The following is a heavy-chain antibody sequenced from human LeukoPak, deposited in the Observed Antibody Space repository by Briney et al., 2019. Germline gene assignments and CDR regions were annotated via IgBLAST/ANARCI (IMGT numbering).Heavy chain of an antibody. CDR3: ARWGTY. J-gene: IGHJ4*02. D-gene: IGHD7-27*01. CDR2: IHYSVTT. CDR1: GGSVSSGTYF. V-gene: IGHV4-61*01. Sequence: PSETLSLTCTVSGGSVSSGTYFWTWVRQPPGKGLEWIGHIHYSVTTNYNPSLKSRVTMSLDTSKNQFSLKLTSVAAADTAIYFCARWGTYWGQGILVTVSS.